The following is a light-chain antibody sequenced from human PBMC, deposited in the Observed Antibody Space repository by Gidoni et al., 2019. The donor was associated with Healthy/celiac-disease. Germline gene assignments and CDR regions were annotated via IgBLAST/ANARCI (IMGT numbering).Light chain of an antibody. Sequence: ENVFTQSPGTLSLSPGERATLSCRASQSVSSSYLAWYQQKPGQAPRLLIYGASSRATGIPDRFSGSGSGTDLTLTISRLESEDFAVYYCQQYGSSPPYTFGQGTKLEIK. V-gene: IGKV3-20*01. CDR3: QQYGSSPPYT. CDR2: GAS. CDR1: QSVSSSY. J-gene: IGKJ2*01.